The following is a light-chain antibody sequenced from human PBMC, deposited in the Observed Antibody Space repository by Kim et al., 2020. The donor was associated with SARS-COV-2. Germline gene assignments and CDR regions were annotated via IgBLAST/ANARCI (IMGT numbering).Light chain of an antibody. CDR1: SSDVGGYNY. J-gene: IGLJ1*01. CDR2: DVS. Sequence: GQSITISCTGTSSDVGGYNYVSWYQQHPGKAPKLMLYDVSNRPSGVSNRFSGSKSGNTASLTISGLQAEDEADYYCSSYTSSILYVFGTGTKVTVL. V-gene: IGLV2-14*03. CDR3: SSYTSSILYV.